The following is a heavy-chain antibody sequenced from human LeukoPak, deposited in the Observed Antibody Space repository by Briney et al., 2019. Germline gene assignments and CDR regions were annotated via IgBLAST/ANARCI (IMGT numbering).Heavy chain of an antibody. CDR3: ARATSGSYDY. CDR2: INPNSGGT. V-gene: IGHV1-2*06. Sequence: GASVKVSCKXSGYTFTRYYMHWVRQAPGQGLEGMGRINPNSGGTNYAQKFQGRVTMTRDTSISTAYMELSRLRSDDTAVYYCARATSGSYDYWGQGTLVTVSS. D-gene: IGHD1-26*01. J-gene: IGHJ4*02. CDR1: GYTFTRYY.